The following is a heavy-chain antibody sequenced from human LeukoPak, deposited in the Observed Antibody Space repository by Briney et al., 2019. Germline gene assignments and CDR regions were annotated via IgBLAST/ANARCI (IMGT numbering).Heavy chain of an antibody. CDR3: AKDGDSTGYYSSYYYHMDV. CDR1: GFTFSSYG. V-gene: IGHV3-23*01. Sequence: GGSLRLSCAASGFTFSSYGMSWVRQAPGKGLEWVSAISGNGGSTYYADSVKGRFAISRENSKNTVYLQMNSLRAEDTAIYYCAKDGDSTGYYSSYYYHMDVWGKGTSVTISS. D-gene: IGHD3-22*01. CDR2: ISGNGGST. J-gene: IGHJ6*03.